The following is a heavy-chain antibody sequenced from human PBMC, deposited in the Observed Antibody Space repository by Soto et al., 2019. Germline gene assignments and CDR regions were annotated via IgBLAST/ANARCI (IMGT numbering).Heavy chain of an antibody. CDR2: IWYDGSNK. CDR3: ATSQKGYNWNYFDH. J-gene: IGHJ4*02. V-gene: IGHV3-33*01. D-gene: IGHD1-20*01. CDR1: GFTFSSYG. Sequence: GGSLRLSFAASGFTFSSYGMHWVRQAPGKGLEWVAVIWYDGSNKYYADSVKGRFTISRDNSKNTLYLQMNSLRAEDTAVYYCATSQKGYNWNYFDHWGQGALVTV.